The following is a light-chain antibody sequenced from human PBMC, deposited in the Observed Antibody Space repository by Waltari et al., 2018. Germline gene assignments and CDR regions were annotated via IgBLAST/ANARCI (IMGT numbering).Light chain of an antibody. CDR2: NNN. CDR1: TANIHSNT. CDR3: ATWDDSLSVYV. V-gene: IGLV1-44*01. Sequence: QSVLTQPPSASGTPGPRVTISCSGSTANIHSNTVDCFQQLPGAAPNLLISNNNQRPSGVPDRFSGSKSDTSASLAISGLQSDDEADYYCATWDDSLSVYVFGTGTRVTVV. J-gene: IGLJ1*01.